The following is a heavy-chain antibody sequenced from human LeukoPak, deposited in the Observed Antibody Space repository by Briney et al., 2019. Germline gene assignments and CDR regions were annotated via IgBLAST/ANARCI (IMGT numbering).Heavy chain of an antibody. D-gene: IGHD1-14*01. CDR3: EKQIEKTAAPPSFDF. CDR2: ISDDAGST. V-gene: IGHV3-23*01. J-gene: IGHJ4*02. CDR1: GFTFSGYA. Sequence: GGSLRLSCAASGFTFSGYAMSWVRQAPGKGLEWVSAISDDAGSTYHADSVKGRFTISRDNSKNTLYLQMNSLRADDTAVYYCEKQIEKTAAPPSFDFGAQGPRAPVSS.